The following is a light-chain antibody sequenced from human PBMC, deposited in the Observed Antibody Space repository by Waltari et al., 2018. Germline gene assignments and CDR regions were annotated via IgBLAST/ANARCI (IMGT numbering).Light chain of an antibody. CDR1: QSLVNSDGKTF. Sequence: DVVMSQSPLFLSSTPGQPASISCRSSQSLVNSDGKTFLTWYQQKPGQPPRRLIYEVSSRASGVPDRFRGSGAGTDFTLKISGVEAEDVGIYYCGQGSHLPFTFGPGTTLDIK. CDR3: GQGSHLPFT. CDR2: EVS. J-gene: IGKJ3*01. V-gene: IGKV2-30*01.